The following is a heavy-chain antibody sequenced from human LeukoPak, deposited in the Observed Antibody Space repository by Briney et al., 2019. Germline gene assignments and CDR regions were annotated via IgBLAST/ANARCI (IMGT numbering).Heavy chain of an antibody. Sequence: SETLSLTCTVSGGSISTYYWSWIRQPPGKGLEWFGNIYYSGSTNYNPSLKSRVTISVDTSKNQVSLKLNSVTAADTAVYYCARPSSGSSSYAFDIWGQGTMVTVSS. CDR3: ARPSSGSSSYAFDI. CDR1: GGSISTYY. V-gene: IGHV4-59*08. CDR2: IYYSGST. D-gene: IGHD3-10*01. J-gene: IGHJ3*02.